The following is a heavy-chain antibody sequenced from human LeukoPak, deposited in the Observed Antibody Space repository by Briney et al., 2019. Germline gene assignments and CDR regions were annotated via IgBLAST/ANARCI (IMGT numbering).Heavy chain of an antibody. V-gene: IGHV3-23*01. Sequence: GGSLRLSCAASGFTFSSYAMRWVRQAPGKGLEWVSAISGSGGSTYYADSVKGRFTISRDNSKNTLYLQMNSMRAEDTAVYYCATLSSTIFGVDPRYYYMDVWGKGTTVTVSS. D-gene: IGHD3-3*01. CDR1: GFTFSSYA. CDR2: ISGSGGST. J-gene: IGHJ6*03. CDR3: ATLSSTIFGVDPRYYYMDV.